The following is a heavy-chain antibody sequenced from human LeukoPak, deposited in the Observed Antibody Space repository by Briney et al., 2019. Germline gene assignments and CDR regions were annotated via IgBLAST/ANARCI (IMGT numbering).Heavy chain of an antibody. CDR1: GFTFDDDA. Sequence: GGSLRLSCAASGFTFDDDAMHWVRQAPGKGLEWVSGISWNSGNIGYADSVKGRLTISRDNVKNSLYLQMNSLRVEDTALYYCAKVRERYCSSTSCWDFDYWGQGTLVTVSS. J-gene: IGHJ4*02. CDR3: AKVRERYCSSTSCWDFDY. D-gene: IGHD2-2*01. V-gene: IGHV3-9*01. CDR2: ISWNSGNI.